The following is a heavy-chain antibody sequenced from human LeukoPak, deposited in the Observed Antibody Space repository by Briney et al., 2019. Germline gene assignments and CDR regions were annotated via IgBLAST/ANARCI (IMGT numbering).Heavy chain of an antibody. CDR2: IVVGSGNT. V-gene: IGHV1-58*01. CDR3: AADRPPITMVRGVIID. D-gene: IGHD3-10*01. J-gene: IGHJ4*02. CDR1: GFTFTSSA. Sequence: GTSVKVSCKASGFTFTSSAVQWVRQARGQRLEWIGWIVVGSGNTNYAQEFQERVTITRDMSTSTAYMELSSLRSEDTAVYYCAADRPPITMVRGVIIDWGQGTLVTVSS.